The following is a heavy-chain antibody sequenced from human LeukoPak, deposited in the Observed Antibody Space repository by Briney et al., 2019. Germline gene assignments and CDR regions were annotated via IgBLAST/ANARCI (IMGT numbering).Heavy chain of an antibody. V-gene: IGHV4-39*01. J-gene: IGHJ4*02. CDR3: ARHYGPYSSSWYNDY. CDR1: GGSISGSSYS. CDR2: IYYSGTT. Sequence: PSETLSLTCTVSGGSISGSSYSWGWIRQPPGKGLEWIGSIYYSGTTYYNPSLKSRVTISVDTSKIQFSLKLSSVTAADTAVYYCARHYGPYSSSWYNDYWGQGTLVTVSS. D-gene: IGHD6-13*01.